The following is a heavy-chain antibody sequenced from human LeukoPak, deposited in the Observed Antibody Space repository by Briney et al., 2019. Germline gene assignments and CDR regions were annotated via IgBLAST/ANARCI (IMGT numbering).Heavy chain of an antibody. CDR3: ARDKGGWSWNDY. CDR1: GFTFSSYG. J-gene: IGHJ4*02. D-gene: IGHD6-19*01. V-gene: IGHV3-30*03. Sequence: PGGSLRLSCAASGFTFSSYGMHWVRQAPGKGLEWVAVISYDGSNKYYADSVKGRFTISRDNSKNTLYLQMNSLRAEDTAVYYCARDKGGWSWNDYWGQGTLVTVSS. CDR2: ISYDGSNK.